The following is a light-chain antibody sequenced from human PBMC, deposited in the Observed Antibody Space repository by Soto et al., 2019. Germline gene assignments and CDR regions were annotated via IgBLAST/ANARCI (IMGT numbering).Light chain of an antibody. J-gene: IGKJ3*01. CDR1: QAISHY. CDR2: GSS. Sequence: DVQMTQSPSPLSASVGDRVTIACRASQAISHYLAWYQQKPGKVPELLIYGSSTLQSGVPSRFSGSGSGTDFTLTISSLQPEDVATYYCQKYVSAPFTFGPGTKVDIK. V-gene: IGKV1-27*01. CDR3: QKYVSAPFT.